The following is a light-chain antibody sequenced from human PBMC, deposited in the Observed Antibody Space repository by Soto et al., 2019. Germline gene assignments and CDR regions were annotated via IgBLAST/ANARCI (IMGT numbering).Light chain of an antibody. CDR3: QQYYSTPYT. J-gene: IGKJ2*01. Sequence: DIVMTQSPDSLAESLVGRATINCKSSQSVLYSSNNRSHLAWYQQTPGQPPKLLIYWASTRESGVPDRFSGSGSGTDFTLTISSLQAEDVAVYYSQQYYSTPYTFGQGTKLEIK. CDR2: WAS. CDR1: QSVLYSSNNRSH. V-gene: IGKV4-1*01.